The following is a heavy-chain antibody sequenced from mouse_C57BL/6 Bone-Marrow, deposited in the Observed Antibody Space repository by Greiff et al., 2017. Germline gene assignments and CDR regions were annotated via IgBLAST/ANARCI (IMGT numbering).Heavy chain of an antibody. Sequence: EVQRVESGGGLVKPGGSLKLSCAASGFTFSDYGMHWVRQAPEKGLEWVAYISSGSSTIYYADTVKGRFTISRDNAKNTLFLQMTSLRSEDTAMYYCARLYKRSYYYAMDYWGQGTSVTVSS. J-gene: IGHJ4*01. CDR3: ARLYKRSYYYAMDY. CDR2: ISSGSSTI. CDR1: GFTFSDYG. V-gene: IGHV5-17*01. D-gene: IGHD1-3*01.